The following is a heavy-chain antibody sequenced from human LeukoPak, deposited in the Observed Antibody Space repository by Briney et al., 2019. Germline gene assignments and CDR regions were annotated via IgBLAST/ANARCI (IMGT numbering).Heavy chain of an antibody. CDR3: ARVLRHQDGGKKLAYFDY. CDR1: GGSISSGGYY. Sequence: SQTLSLTCTVSGGSISSGGYYWSWIRQHPGKGLEWIGYIYYSGSTYYNPSLKSRVTISVDTSKNQFSLKLSSVTAADTAVYYCARVLRHQDGGKKLAYFDYWGQGTLVTVSS. CDR2: IYYSGST. V-gene: IGHV4-31*03. D-gene: IGHD4-23*01. J-gene: IGHJ4*02.